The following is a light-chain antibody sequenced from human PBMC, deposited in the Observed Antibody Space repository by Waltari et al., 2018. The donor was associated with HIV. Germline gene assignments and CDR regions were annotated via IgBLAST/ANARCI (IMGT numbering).Light chain of an antibody. J-gene: IGLJ2*01. Sequence: QSVLTQPPSVSAAPGQKVTISCSGSNSNIGNNYVSWYQQLPGTAPKLLIYDNNKRPSGIPDRFAVSKSGTSATLGITGLQTGDEADYYCGTWDSSLSAGVFGGGTKLTVL. CDR3: GTWDSSLSAGV. V-gene: IGLV1-51*01. CDR1: NSNIGNNY. CDR2: DNN.